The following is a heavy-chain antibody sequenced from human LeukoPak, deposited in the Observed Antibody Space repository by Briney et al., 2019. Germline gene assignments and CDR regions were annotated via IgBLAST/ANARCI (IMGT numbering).Heavy chain of an antibody. D-gene: IGHD1-26*01. J-gene: IGHJ4*02. Sequence: PSETLSLTCSVSGDSINGYSWSWIRLPPGKGLEWIGSVHYSGATDYNPSLKSRLAISVGTSKRQFSLNLSSVTATDTAIYYCARHGSWSSRQYCFDLWGQGILVTVSS. CDR2: VHYSGAT. V-gene: IGHV4-59*08. CDR1: GDSINGYS. CDR3: ARHGSWSSRQYCFDL.